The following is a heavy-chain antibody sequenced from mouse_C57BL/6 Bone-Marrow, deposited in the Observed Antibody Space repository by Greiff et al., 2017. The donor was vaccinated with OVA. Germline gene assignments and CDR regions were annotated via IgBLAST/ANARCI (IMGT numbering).Heavy chain of an antibody. V-gene: IGHV6-6*01. CDR1: GFTFSDAW. CDR2: IRNKANNHAT. J-gene: IGHJ3*01. Sequence: EVKVEESGGGLVQPGGSMKLSCAASGFTFSDAWMDWVRQSPEKWLEWVAEIRNKANNHATYYAESVKGRFTISRDDSKSSVYLQMNSLRAEDTGIYYCTRPSLACFAYWGQGTLVTVSA. CDR3: TRPSLACFAY.